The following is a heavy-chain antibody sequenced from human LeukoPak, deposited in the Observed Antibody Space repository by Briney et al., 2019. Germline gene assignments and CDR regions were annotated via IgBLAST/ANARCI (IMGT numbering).Heavy chain of an antibody. CDR2: ISYDGSNK. V-gene: IGHV3-30*18. CDR3: AKDLSDYYDSSGYQGDY. D-gene: IGHD3-22*01. J-gene: IGHJ4*02. Sequence: GGSLRLSCAASGFTFSSYGMHWVRQAPGKGLEWVAVISYDGSNKYYADSVKGRFTISRDNSKNTLYLQMNSLRAEDTAVYYCAKDLSDYYDSSGYQGDYWGQGTLVTVSS. CDR1: GFTFSSYG.